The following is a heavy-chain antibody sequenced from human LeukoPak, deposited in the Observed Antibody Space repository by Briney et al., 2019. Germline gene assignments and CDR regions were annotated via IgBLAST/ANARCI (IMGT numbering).Heavy chain of an antibody. CDR3: ARLRGYYYGSGSYFTD. D-gene: IGHD3-10*01. CDR2: ISSSSSYI. Sequence: PGGSLRLSCAPSGFTFSSYGMNWVRQAPRNGLEWVSSISSSSSYIYYADSVKGRFTISRDNAKNSLYLQMNSLRAEDTAVYYCARLRGYYYGSGSYFTDWGQGTLVTVSS. V-gene: IGHV3-21*01. J-gene: IGHJ4*02. CDR1: GFTFSSYG.